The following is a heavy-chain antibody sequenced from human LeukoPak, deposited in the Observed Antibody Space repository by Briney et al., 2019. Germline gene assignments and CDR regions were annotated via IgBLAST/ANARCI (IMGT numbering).Heavy chain of an antibody. J-gene: IGHJ4*02. CDR1: GFTFSSYA. Sequence: PGGSLRLSCAASGFTFSSYAMTWVRQAPGKGLEWVSVISASGVSTYYADSVKGRFTISRDNSKNTLYLQMNSLIAEDTAVYYCAKGTDSGGRYYFDYWGQGTLVTVPS. CDR3: AKGTDSGGRYYFDY. CDR2: ISASGVST. D-gene: IGHD6-19*01. V-gene: IGHV3-23*01.